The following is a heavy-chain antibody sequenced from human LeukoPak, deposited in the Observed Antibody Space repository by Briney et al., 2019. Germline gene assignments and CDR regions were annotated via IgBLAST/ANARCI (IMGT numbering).Heavy chain of an antibody. CDR3: ARDFRRGQYFDY. CDR2: INSDGSNT. J-gene: IGHJ4*02. V-gene: IGHV3-74*01. CDR1: GFSFSSYW. D-gene: IGHD5-12*01. Sequence: GGSLRLSFAASGFSFSSYWMHWVRQAPGEGLVWVSRINSDGSNTNYADSVKGRFAISKDNAKNTLYLQMNSLRAEDTAVYYCARDFRRGQYFDYWGQGTLVTVSS.